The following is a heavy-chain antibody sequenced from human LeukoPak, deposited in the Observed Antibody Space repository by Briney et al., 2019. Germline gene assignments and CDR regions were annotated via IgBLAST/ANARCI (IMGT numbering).Heavy chain of an antibody. Sequence: PSETLSLTCAVSGGSISRSNWWSWVRPSPGKGLEWIGEIYDNGSTNYNPSLKSRVTISVDKSKNQFSLKLSSVTAADTAVYYCASPRAERRTWYAVDYWGQGTLVTVSA. CDR2: IYDNGST. CDR1: GGSISRSNW. D-gene: IGHD2-2*01. CDR3: ASPRAERRTWYAVDY. V-gene: IGHV4-4*02. J-gene: IGHJ4*02.